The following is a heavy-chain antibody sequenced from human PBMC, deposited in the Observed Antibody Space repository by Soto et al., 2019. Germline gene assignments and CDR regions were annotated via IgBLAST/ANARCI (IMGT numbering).Heavy chain of an antibody. Sequence: QVQLQESGPGLVKPSETLSLTCNVSGGSLTDHYWTWIRQPPGKGLEWIGCVFSRGGTYYEPSLKSRVTLSLDTSKNQFSLRLPSMTTADTAVYYCARMRPTGWHAYYFFGMDLWGQGTTVTVSS. J-gene: IGHJ6*02. V-gene: IGHV4-59*11. CDR1: GGSLTDHY. CDR2: VFSRGGT. D-gene: IGHD6-19*01. CDR3: ARMRPTGWHAYYFFGMDL.